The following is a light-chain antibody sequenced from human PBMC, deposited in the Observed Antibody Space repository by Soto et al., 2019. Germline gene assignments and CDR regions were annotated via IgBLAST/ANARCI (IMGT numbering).Light chain of an antibody. V-gene: IGKV3-20*01. J-gene: IGKJ1*01. CDR1: QSVSNNY. CDR2: GAS. Sequence: EIVMTQSPATLSVSPGESATLSCRDSQSVSNNYLAWYQQKPGQAPRLLIYGASNRATGIQDSFSGSGSGTEFTLTIRRLEPEDFAVYDCKQYGSSGTFGQGTKVDI. CDR3: KQYGSSGT.